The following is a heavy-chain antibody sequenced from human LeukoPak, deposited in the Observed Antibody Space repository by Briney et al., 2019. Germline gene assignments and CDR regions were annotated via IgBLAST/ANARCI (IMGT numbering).Heavy chain of an antibody. CDR1: GGTFSSYA. CDR3: ARGKVPAAIGDSFGWFDP. CDR2: IIPIFGTA. D-gene: IGHD2-2*01. J-gene: IGHJ5*02. V-gene: IGHV1-69*01. Sequence: SVKVSCKASGGTFSSYAISWVRQAPGQGLEWMGGIIPIFGTANYAQKFQGRVTITADESTSTAYMELSSLRSEDTAVYYRARGKVPAAIGDSFGWFDPWGQGTLVTVSS.